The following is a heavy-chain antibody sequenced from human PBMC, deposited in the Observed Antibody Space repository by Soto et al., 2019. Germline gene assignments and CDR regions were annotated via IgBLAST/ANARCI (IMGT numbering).Heavy chain of an antibody. Sequence: SETLSLTCTVSGGSISSYYWSWSRQPPGKGLEWIGYIYYSGSTNYNPSLKSRVTISVDTSKNQFSLKLSSVTAADTAVYYCARASGYSSGWYDYWGQGTLVTVSS. CDR2: IYYSGST. D-gene: IGHD6-19*01. CDR1: GGSISSYY. CDR3: ARASGYSSGWYDY. J-gene: IGHJ4*02. V-gene: IGHV4-59*01.